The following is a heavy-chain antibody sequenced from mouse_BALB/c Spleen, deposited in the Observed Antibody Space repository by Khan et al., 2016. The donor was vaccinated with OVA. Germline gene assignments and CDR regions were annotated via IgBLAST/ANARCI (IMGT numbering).Heavy chain of an antibody. CDR1: GFTFSTYG. CDR3: TRLAYYYDSEGLAY. D-gene: IGHD1-1*01. J-gene: IGHJ3*01. V-gene: IGHV5-6*01. Sequence: EVELVESGGDLVKPGGSLKLSCAASGFTFSTYGMSWVRQTPDKRLEWVATVSTGGSYTYYPDSVKGRFTISRDNAKNTLYLQMSGLKSEDTTMFYCTRLAYYYDSEGLAYWGQGTLFTVSA. CDR2: VSTGGSYT.